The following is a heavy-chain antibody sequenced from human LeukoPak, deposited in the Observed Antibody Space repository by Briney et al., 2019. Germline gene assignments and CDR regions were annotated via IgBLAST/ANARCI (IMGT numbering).Heavy chain of an antibody. V-gene: IGHV3-21*01. Sequence: GGSLRLSCAASGFTFTSYTMNWVRQAPGKGLEWVSSISSRSTYIYYADSVKGRFTMSRDNAKNSLYLQMNSLRAEDTAVYYCVRDTAYAFDMWGQGTMVTVSS. CDR3: VRDTAYAFDM. CDR1: GFTFTSYT. CDR2: ISSRSTYI. D-gene: IGHD2-21*02. J-gene: IGHJ3*02.